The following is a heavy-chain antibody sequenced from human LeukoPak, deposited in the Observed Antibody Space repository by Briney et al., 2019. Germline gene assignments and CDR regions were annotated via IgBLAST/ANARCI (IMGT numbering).Heavy chain of an antibody. CDR3: VRGQFWSAYYTHSFYMDV. Sequence: SETLSLTCTVSGGSISSYFWSCIRQTPGKGLEWIGYISTSGTTNYNPSLKSRVTISVDTSKNQFSLKLSSVTAADTAVYYCVRGQFWSAYYTHSFYMDVWGKGTTVTVSS. D-gene: IGHD3-3*02. J-gene: IGHJ6*03. CDR2: ISTSGTT. V-gene: IGHV4-4*09. CDR1: GGSISSYF.